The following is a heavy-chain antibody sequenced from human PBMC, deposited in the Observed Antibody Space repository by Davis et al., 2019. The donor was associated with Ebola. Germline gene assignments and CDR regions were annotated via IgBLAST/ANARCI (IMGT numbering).Heavy chain of an antibody. V-gene: IGHV3-48*04. D-gene: IGHD3-9*01. Sequence: GESLKISCTASGFTFNYYWMNWVRKAPGKGLEWVSYISGSATSTFYADSVKGRFTISRDNARDSLYLQMDSLRVEDTAIYYCARDAFSLSRYDTEDHWGQGTLVTVSS. CDR2: ISGSATST. J-gene: IGHJ4*02. CDR1: GFTFNYYW. CDR3: ARDAFSLSRYDTEDH.